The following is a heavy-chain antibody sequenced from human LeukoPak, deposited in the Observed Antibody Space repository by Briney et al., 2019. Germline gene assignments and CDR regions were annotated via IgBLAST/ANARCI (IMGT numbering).Heavy chain of an antibody. CDR3: AKDWGAATPPYYYGMDV. V-gene: IGHV3-30*18. D-gene: IGHD2-15*01. CDR1: GFTFSSYG. J-gene: IGHJ6*02. Sequence: GRSLRLSCAASGFTFSSYGMHWVRQAPGKGLEWVAVISYDGSNKYYADSVKGRFTISRDNSKNTLYLQMNSLRAEDTAVYYCAKDWGAATPPYYYGMDVWGQGTTVTVSS. CDR2: ISYDGSNK.